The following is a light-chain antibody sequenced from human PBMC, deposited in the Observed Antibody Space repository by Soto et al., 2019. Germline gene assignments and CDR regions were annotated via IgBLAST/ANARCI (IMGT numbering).Light chain of an antibody. CDR3: QQRSSWLT. J-gene: IGKJ4*01. Sequence: EIVLTQSPATLSLSPGERATLSCRASQSVSTYLAWYQQTPGQAPRLLIYDASNRATGIPARFSGSGSGTDFTLTISSLEPEDFAVYYCQQRSSWLTFGGGTKVESK. CDR2: DAS. CDR1: QSVSTY. V-gene: IGKV3-11*01.